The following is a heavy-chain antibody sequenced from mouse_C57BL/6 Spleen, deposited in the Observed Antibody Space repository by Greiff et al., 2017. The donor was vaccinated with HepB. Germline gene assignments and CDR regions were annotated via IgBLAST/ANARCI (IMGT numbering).Heavy chain of an antibody. V-gene: IGHV1-15*01. Sequence: QVQLKESGAELVRPGDSVTLSCKASGYTFTDYEMHWVKQTPVHGLEWIGALDPETGGTAYNQKFKGKAILTADKSSSTAYMELRSLTSEDSAVYYCTDYGSSYGFDYWGQGTTLTVSS. CDR2: LDPETGGT. CDR3: TDYGSSYGFDY. J-gene: IGHJ2*01. CDR1: GYTFTDYE. D-gene: IGHD1-1*01.